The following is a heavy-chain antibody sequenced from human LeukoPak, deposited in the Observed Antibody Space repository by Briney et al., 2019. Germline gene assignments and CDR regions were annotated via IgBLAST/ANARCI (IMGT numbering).Heavy chain of an antibody. Sequence: GGSLRLSCAAPGFTFSAYAMSWVRQAPGKGLEWVSTIRGSGGNMYYADSVKGRFTISRDNSRNTLYLQMNGLSAEDTAVYYCARDFDYVWGSYRLWYFDLWGRGTLVTVSS. D-gene: IGHD3-16*02. CDR3: ARDFDYVWGSYRLWYFDL. J-gene: IGHJ2*01. V-gene: IGHV3-23*01. CDR1: GFTFSAYA. CDR2: IRGSGGNM.